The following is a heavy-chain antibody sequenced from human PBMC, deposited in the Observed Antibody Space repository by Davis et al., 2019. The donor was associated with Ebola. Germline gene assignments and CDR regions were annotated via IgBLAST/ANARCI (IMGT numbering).Heavy chain of an antibody. D-gene: IGHD4-17*01. J-gene: IGHJ5*02. Sequence: GGSLRLSCKGSGYSFTSYWIGWVRQMPGKGLEWMGIIYPGDSDTRYSPSFQVQVTISADKSISTAYLQWSSLKASDTAMYYCARGLLGDYDNWFDPWGQGTLVTVSS. CDR2: IYPGDSDT. CDR3: ARGLLGDYDNWFDP. V-gene: IGHV5-51*01. CDR1: GYSFTSYW.